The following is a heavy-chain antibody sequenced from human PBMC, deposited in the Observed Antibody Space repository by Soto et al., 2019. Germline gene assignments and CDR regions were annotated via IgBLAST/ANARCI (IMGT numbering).Heavy chain of an antibody. D-gene: IGHD2-2*03. CDR2: ISYDGSDK. CDR3: ARRALDSYYAIDV. Sequence: VQLVESGGGEVQPGRSLRLSCAASGFTYTDFALHWVRQSPGKGLEWVAIISYDGSDKYYADSVKGRFAISRDNPKNTLYLEMNGLRPEDTAVYFCARRALDSYYAIDVWGQGTTVTVFS. J-gene: IGHJ6*02. CDR1: GFTYTDFA. V-gene: IGHV3-30*09.